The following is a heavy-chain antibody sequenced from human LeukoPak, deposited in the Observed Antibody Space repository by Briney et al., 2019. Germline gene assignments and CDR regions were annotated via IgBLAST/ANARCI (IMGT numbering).Heavy chain of an antibody. D-gene: IGHD3-22*01. CDR3: ARVPYYYDSSGYYSGTYYFDY. J-gene: IGHJ4*02. CDR1: GGSISSYY. CDR2: IYYSGST. V-gene: IGHV4-59*08. Sequence: SETLSLTCTVSGGSISSYYWSWIRQPPGKGLEWIGYIYYSGSTYYNPSLKSRVTISVDTSKNQFSLKLSSVTAADTAVYYCARVPYYYDSSGYYSGTYYFDYWGQGTLVTVSS.